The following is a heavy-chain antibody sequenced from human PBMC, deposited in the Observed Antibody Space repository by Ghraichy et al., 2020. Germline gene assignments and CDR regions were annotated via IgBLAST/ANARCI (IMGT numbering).Heavy chain of an antibody. J-gene: IGHJ4*02. CDR3: AQGHYHNFWKV. CDR2: LQHDGSDT. D-gene: IGHD3-3*01. Sequence: WVANLQHDGSDTFSVDSLKGRFTISRDNAQNSLYLQMNSLLVEDPAVYYCAQGHYHNFWKVGGQGALVTVSS. V-gene: IGHV3-7*01.